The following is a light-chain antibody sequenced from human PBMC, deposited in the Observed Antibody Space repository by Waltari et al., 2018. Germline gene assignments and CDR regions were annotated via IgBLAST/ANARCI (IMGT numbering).Light chain of an antibody. Sequence: SCRTSQSVGRSLAWDQQKRGQAPRLLIYGASSRATGIPDRFSGSGSGTDFSLTISRLEPEDFAVYYCQHYVTLPVTFGQGTKVEIK. CDR3: QHYVTLPVT. V-gene: IGKV3-20*01. J-gene: IGKJ1*01. CDR2: GAS. CDR1: QSVGRS.